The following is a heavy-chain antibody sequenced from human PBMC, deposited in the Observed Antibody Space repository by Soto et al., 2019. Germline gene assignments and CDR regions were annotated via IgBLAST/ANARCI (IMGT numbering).Heavy chain of an antibody. J-gene: IGHJ5*02. CDR3: AHSSLHYKKWFDP. V-gene: IGHV2-5*02. D-gene: IGHD1-20*01. CDR1: GFSLTNDGVG. Sequence: QITLKESGPTVVKPTQTLTLTCTFSGFSLTNDGVGVGWIRQPPGNAPEWLALIYWDDDTRYSPSLRSRLTITKASSKNQVVLTMTNMDPVDTATYFCAHSSLHYKKWFDPWGQGTLVTVSS. CDR2: IYWDDDT.